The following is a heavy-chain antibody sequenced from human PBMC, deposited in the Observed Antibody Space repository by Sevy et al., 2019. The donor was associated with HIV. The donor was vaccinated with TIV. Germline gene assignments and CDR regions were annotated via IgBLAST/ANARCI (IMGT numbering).Heavy chain of an antibody. CDR2: IYYSGST. J-gene: IGHJ4*02. V-gene: IGHV4-39*01. Sequence: SETLSLTCTVSGGSISSSSYYWDWIRQPPGKGLEWIGSIYYSGSTYYNPSLKSRVTISVDTSKNQFSLKLSSVTAADTAVYYCASGENYYDSSGYPYFDYWGQGTLVTVSS. CDR1: GGSISSSSYY. D-gene: IGHD3-22*01. CDR3: ASGENYYDSSGYPYFDY.